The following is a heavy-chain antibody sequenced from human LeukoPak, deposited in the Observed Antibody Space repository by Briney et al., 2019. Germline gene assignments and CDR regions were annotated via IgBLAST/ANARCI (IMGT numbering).Heavy chain of an antibody. CDR3: ATEREKYFDY. CDR2: ISSSSSHI. CDR1: GFTFSSYS. J-gene: IGHJ4*02. Sequence: PGGSLRLSCAASGFTFSSYSMNWVRQAPGKGLEWVSSISSSSSHIYYADSVKGRFTISRDKSKNSLYLQMNSLRPGDTAFYYCATEREKYFDYWGQGTLVTVSS. V-gene: IGHV3-21*04.